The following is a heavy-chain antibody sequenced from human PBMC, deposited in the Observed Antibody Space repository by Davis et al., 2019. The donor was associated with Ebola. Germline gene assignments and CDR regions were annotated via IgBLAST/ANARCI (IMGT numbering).Heavy chain of an antibody. CDR1: GFTFSNAW. V-gene: IGHV3-15*01. Sequence: GGSLRLSCAASGFTFSNAWMSWVRQAPGKGLEWVGRIKSKTDGGTTDYAAPVKGRFTISRDDSKNTLYLQMNSLKTEDTAVYYCTTDFSPRYQLLYGDYYYYYMDVWGKGTTVTVSS. J-gene: IGHJ6*03. D-gene: IGHD2-2*02. CDR3: TTDFSPRYQLLYGDYYYYYMDV. CDR2: IKSKTDGGTT.